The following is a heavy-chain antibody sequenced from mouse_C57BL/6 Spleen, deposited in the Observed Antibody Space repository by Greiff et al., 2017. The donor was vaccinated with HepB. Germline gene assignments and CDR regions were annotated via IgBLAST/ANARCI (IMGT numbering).Heavy chain of an antibody. D-gene: IGHD1-1*01. CDR3: ARSYGSSLWDY. J-gene: IGHJ4*01. Sequence: EVMLVESGGGLVKPGGSLKLSCAASGFTFSDYGMHWVRQAPEKGLEWVAYISSGSSTIYYADTVKGRFTISRDNAKNTLYLQMTSLRSEDTAKYYCARSYGSSLWDYWGQGTSVTVSS. CDR1: GFTFSDYG. CDR2: ISSGSSTI. V-gene: IGHV5-17*01.